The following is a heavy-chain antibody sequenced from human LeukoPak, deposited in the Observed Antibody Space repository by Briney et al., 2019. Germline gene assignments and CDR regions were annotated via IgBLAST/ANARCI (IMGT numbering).Heavy chain of an antibody. D-gene: IGHD3-22*01. V-gene: IGHV3-15*01. CDR2: IKRETDGGTI. Sequence: GGSLRLSCAASGFTLNNAWMSWVRQAPGKGLEWLGRIKRETDGGTIDYAAPVKGRFTISRDDSGNTLYLQMDSLKIEDTAVYYCTTDRYYDNSELQFQHWGQGTLVTVSS. J-gene: IGHJ1*01. CDR3: TTDRYYDNSELQFQH. CDR1: GFTLNNAW.